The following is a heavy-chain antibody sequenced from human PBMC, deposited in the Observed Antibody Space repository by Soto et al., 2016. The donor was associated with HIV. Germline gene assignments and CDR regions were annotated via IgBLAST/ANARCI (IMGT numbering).Heavy chain of an antibody. CDR3: ASRLRRPPGY. V-gene: IGHV3-48*04. J-gene: IGHJ4*02. CDR1: GFTFNTYS. CDR2: ISTSSSTK. D-gene: IGHD4-17*01. Sequence: EVQLVESGGGLVQPGGSLRLSCAASGFTFNTYSMNWVRQAPGKGLEWVSYISTSSSTKYYADSVKGRFTISRDNAKNSLYLQMNSLRAEDTAVYYCASRLRRPPGYWGQGTLVHRLL.